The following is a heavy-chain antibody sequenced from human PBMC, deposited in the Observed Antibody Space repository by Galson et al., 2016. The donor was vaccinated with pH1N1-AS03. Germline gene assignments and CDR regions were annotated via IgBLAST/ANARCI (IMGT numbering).Heavy chain of an antibody. J-gene: IGHJ4*02. Sequence: SLRLSCAASGFTFSDYYMSWIRQAPGKGLEWISCITSSGGSGPTIYYADSVKGRFTISRDNAKNSLYLQMNSLGADDTAVYYCARGWYDIWTGYLVDPFDYWGQGALGTVSS. CDR3: ARGWYDIWTGYLVDPFDY. V-gene: IGHV3-11*01. CDR2: ITSSGGSGPTI. D-gene: IGHD3-9*01. CDR1: GFTFSDYY.